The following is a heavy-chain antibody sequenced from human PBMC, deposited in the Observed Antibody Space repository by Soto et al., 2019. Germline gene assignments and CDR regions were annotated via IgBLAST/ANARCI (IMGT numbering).Heavy chain of an antibody. Sequence: GGSLRLSCAASGFTVSSNYMSWVRQAPGKGLERVSVIYSGGSTYYADSVKGRFTISRHNSKNTMYLQMNSLRAEDTAVYYCARVSTNYGDYASDYYYYMDVWGKGTTVTVSS. D-gene: IGHD4-17*01. V-gene: IGHV3-53*04. CDR2: IYSGGST. CDR1: GFTVSSNY. J-gene: IGHJ6*03. CDR3: ARVSTNYGDYASDYYYYMDV.